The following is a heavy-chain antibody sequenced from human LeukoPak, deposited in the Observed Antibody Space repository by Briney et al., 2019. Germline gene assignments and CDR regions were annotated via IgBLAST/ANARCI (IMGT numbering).Heavy chain of an antibody. Sequence: GGSLRLSCAASEFVFSNSHVNWVRQAAGEGLEWVANTNQDGNDINYVDSVKGRFTISRDDSKNSLYLQMNILRADDTAVYFCVICYYNSGGCQHWGQGTLVTVSS. CDR1: EFVFSNSH. V-gene: IGHV3-7*01. D-gene: IGHD3-22*01. CDR2: TNQDGNDI. CDR3: VICYYNSGGCQH. J-gene: IGHJ1*01.